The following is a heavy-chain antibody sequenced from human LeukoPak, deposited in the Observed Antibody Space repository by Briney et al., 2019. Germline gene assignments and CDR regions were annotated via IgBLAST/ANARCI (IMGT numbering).Heavy chain of an antibody. J-gene: IGHJ3*02. CDR1: GGSFSGYY. CDR3: ARVPSGYDKGWGAFDI. D-gene: IGHD5-12*01. Sequence: SETLSLTCAVYGGSFSGYYWSWIRQPPGKGLEWIGEINHSGSTNYNPSLKSRVTMSVDTSKNQFSLKLSSVTAADTAVYYCARVPSGYDKGWGAFDIWGQGTMVTVSS. V-gene: IGHV4-34*01. CDR2: INHSGST.